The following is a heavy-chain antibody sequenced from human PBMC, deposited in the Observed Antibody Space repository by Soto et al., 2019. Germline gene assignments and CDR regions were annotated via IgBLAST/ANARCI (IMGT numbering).Heavy chain of an antibody. J-gene: IGHJ4*02. CDR2: INVYNGNT. CDR3: XXXXXRGEYDY. Sequence: QVQLVQSGAEVKKPGASVKVSCKASGYTFTSYGISWVRQAPGQGLEWMGWINVYNGNTNYAQKLQGRVTMTTDTXXXXXXXXXXXXXSXXXXXXXXXXXXXRGEYDYWGQGTLVTVSS. CDR1: GYTFTSYG. D-gene: IGHD3-10*01. V-gene: IGHV1-18*01.